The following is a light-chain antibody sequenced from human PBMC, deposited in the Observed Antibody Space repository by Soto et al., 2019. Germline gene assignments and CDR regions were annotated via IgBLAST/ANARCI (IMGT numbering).Light chain of an antibody. CDR2: EVS. J-gene: IGLJ2*01. CDR1: SSDVGGYNY. V-gene: IGLV2-14*01. Sequence: QSALTQPASVSGSPGQSITISCTGTSSDVGGYNYVSWYQQHPGKAPKLMIYEVSNWPSGVSNRFSGSKSGNTASLTISGLQAEDEADYYCSSYTSSSTSRVFGGGTKVTVL. CDR3: SSYTSSSTSRV.